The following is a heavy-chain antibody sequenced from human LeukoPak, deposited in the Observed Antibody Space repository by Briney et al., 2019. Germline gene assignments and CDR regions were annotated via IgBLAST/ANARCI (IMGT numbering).Heavy chain of an antibody. D-gene: IGHD2-8*01. CDR1: GFTFSSYG. V-gene: IGHV3-30*18. CDR2: ISYDGSNK. CDR3: AKEGTISHYYYGMDV. Sequence: GGSLRLSCAASGFTFSSYGMHWVRQAPGKGLEWVAGISYDGSNKYYADSVKGRFTISRDNSKNTLYLQMNSLRAEDTAVYYCAKEGTISHYYYGMDVWGKGTTVTVSS. J-gene: IGHJ6*04.